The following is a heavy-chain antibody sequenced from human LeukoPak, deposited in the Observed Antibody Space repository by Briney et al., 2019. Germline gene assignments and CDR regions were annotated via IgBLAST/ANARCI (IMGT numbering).Heavy chain of an antibody. CDR1: GFTFSSYW. CDR3: ARAPVTSCRGAFCYPFDI. CDR2: IKQDGSEK. V-gene: IGHV3-7*03. D-gene: IGHD2-15*01. Sequence: GGSLRLSCAASGFTFSSYWMSWVRQAPGKGLEWVANIKQDGSEKYYVGSVKGRFTISRDNAKNSLYLQMNSLRADDAAVYYCARAPVTSCRGAFCYPFDIWGQGTLVTVSS. J-gene: IGHJ4*02.